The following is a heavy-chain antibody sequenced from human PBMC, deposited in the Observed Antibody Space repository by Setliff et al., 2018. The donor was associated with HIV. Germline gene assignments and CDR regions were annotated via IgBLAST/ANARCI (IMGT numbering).Heavy chain of an antibody. CDR1: GFTFSTYA. CDR2: ISVSGCRT. CDR3: ARADYGDFVEY. Sequence: SCAASGFTFSTYAMSWFRQAPGKGLEWVSSISVSGCRTNHADSVQGRFTISRDNSKNTLYVQMNSLRDEDTAVYYCARADYGDFVEYWGRGTLVTVSS. J-gene: IGHJ4*02. V-gene: IGHV3-23*01. D-gene: IGHD4-17*01.